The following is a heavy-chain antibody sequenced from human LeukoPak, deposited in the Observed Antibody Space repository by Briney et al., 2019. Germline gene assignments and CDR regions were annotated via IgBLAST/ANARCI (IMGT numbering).Heavy chain of an antibody. D-gene: IGHD3-9*01. J-gene: IGHJ4*02. CDR1: GYTFTDYY. Sequence: ASVKVSCKASGYTFTDYYMHWVRQAPGQGLEWMGWINPKNGGTFYPQSFQGRITMTRDTSISTVYMKLSSLLSADTAAYYCAREADILTGYYKYWGQGTVVTVSS. CDR2: INPKNGGT. CDR3: AREADILTGYYKY. V-gene: IGHV1-2*02.